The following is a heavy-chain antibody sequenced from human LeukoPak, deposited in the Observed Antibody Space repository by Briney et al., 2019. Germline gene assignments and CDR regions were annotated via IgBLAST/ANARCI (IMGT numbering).Heavy chain of an antibody. Sequence: GGSLRLSCAASGFTFSHYSMNWVRQAPGKGLEWVPHISSSSSTIYYGDSVKGRFTISRDNAKNSLYLQMNILRDEDTAVYFCAREINTYGFDYWGQGTLVTVSS. D-gene: IGHD4-17*01. J-gene: IGHJ4*02. CDR2: ISSSSSTI. CDR3: AREINTYGFDY. CDR1: GFTFSHYS. V-gene: IGHV3-48*02.